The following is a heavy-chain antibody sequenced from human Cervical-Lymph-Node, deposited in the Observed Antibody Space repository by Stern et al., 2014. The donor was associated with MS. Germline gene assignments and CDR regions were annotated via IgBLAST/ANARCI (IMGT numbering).Heavy chain of an antibody. D-gene: IGHD2-2*02. CDR3: AQAIENHLVYDFFDI. CDR1: GGTLHKYA. J-gene: IGHJ3*02. Sequence: VHLVESGAEVKKPGSSGEVSCQTSGGTLHKYALSWVRQAPGQGLDWMGGVIPILGPANYAQKVQGRVTITADESTTTAYMELSSLTSEDTAIYYCAQAIENHLVYDFFDIWGQGTMVTVSS. V-gene: IGHV1-69*01. CDR2: VIPILGPA.